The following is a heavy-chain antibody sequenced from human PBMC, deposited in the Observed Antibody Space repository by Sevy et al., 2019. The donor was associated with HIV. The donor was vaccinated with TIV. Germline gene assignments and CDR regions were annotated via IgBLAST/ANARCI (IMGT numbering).Heavy chain of an antibody. CDR1: GYTFTSYG. V-gene: IGHV1-18*01. J-gene: IGHJ4*02. Sequence: ASVKVSCKASGYTFTSYGISWVRQAPGQGLEWMGWISAYNGNTNYAQKLQGRVTMTTDTSTSTAYMDLRSLRSDDTAVYYCARTYYDFWSGNVDYFDYWGQGTLVTVSS. CDR3: ARTYYDFWSGNVDYFDY. CDR2: ISAYNGNT. D-gene: IGHD3-3*01.